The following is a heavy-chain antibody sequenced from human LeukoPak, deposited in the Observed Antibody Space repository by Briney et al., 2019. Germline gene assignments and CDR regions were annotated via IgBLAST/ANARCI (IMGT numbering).Heavy chain of an antibody. CDR1: GYTFTGYY. CDR3: VLYYYDSSGYYYVD. D-gene: IGHD3-22*01. J-gene: IGHJ4*02. CDR2: INPNSGGT. Sequence: ASVKVSCKASGYTFTGYYMHWVRQAPGQGLEWMGRINPNSGGTNYAQKFQGRVTMTRDTSISTAYMELSRLRSEDTAVYYCVLYYYDSSGYYYVDWGQGTLVTVSS. V-gene: IGHV1-2*06.